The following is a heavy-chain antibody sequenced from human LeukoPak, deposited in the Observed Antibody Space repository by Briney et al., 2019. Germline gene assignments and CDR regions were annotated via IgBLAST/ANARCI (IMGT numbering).Heavy chain of an antibody. D-gene: IGHD1-1*01. CDR3: ARHILEEHWFDP. V-gene: IGHV4-39*01. CDR1: GGSMSSENEY. J-gene: IGHJ5*02. Sequence: SETLSLTCSVSGGSMSSENEYWGWIRQTPGKGLEWIGSVYNTGSTGYNPSLKRRFSISIDTSKNQFSLKVTSVTAADTAVYYCARHILEEHWFDPWGLGTLVIVSS. CDR2: VYNTGST.